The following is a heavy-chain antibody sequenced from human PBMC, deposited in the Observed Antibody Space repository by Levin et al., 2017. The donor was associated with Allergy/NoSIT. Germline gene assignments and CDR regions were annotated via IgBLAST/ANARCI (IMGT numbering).Heavy chain of an antibody. Sequence: SQTLSLTCTVSGDSITRGDNYWSWIRQYPGKGLEWIGFISYSGHAHYNPSLKSRLSMSLETSKNQFSLSLTSVTVADTAVYYCARDECAWFGECYGMDDWGQGTTVIVSS. J-gene: IGHJ6*02. CDR1: GDSITRGDNY. CDR3: ARDECAWFGECYGMDD. V-gene: IGHV4-31*03. D-gene: IGHD3-10*01. CDR2: ISYSGHA.